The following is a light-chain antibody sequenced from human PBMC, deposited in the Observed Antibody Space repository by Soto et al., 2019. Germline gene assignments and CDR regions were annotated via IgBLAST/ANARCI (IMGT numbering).Light chain of an antibody. CDR3: QQYNSYSV. CDR2: KAS. Sequence: DIQMTQSPSTLSASVGDRVTITCRASQSISSWLAWYQQKPGKAPPLLIYKASSLESGVPSRFSGSGSGTEFTLTISSLQPDDFATYYCQQYNSYSVFGPGTKVDIK. J-gene: IGKJ3*01. CDR1: QSISSW. V-gene: IGKV1-5*03.